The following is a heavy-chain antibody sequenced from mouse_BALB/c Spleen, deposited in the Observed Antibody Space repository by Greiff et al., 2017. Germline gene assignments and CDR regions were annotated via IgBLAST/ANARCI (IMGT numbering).Heavy chain of an antibody. J-gene: IGHJ2*01. CDR2: ISSGSSTI. Sequence: EVQGVESGGGLVQPGGSRKLSCAASGFTFSSFGMHWVRQAPEKGLEWVAYISSGSSTIYYADTVKGRFTISRDNPKNTLFLQMTSLRSEDTAMYYCARWGDYFDYWGQGTTLTVSS. CDR3: ARWGDYFDY. V-gene: IGHV5-17*02. CDR1: GFTFSSFG.